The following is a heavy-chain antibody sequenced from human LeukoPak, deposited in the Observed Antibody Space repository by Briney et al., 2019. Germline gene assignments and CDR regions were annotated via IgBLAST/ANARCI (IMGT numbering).Heavy chain of an antibody. V-gene: IGHV1-18*04. Sequence: GASVKVSCKASGYTFTGYYMHWVRQAPGQGLEWMGWISAYNGNTNYAQKLQGRVTMTTDTSTSTAYMELRSLRSDDTAVYYCARDRAKYDSSGYYYAYFDYWGQGTLVTVSS. CDR2: ISAYNGNT. J-gene: IGHJ4*02. D-gene: IGHD3-22*01. CDR3: ARDRAKYDSSGYYYAYFDY. CDR1: GYTFTGYY.